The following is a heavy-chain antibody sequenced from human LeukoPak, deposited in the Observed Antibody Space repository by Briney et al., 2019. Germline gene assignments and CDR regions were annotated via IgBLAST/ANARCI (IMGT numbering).Heavy chain of an antibody. J-gene: IGHJ4*02. D-gene: IGHD3-10*01. Sequence: PSETLSLTCTVSGGSISSSSYYWGWIRQPPGKGLEWIGSIYYSGSTFYNTSLKSRVTISVDTSMNQFSLKLSSVTAADTAVYYCASQLLWFGERIRFDYWGQGTLVTVSS. CDR1: GGSISSSSYY. CDR2: IYYSGST. V-gene: IGHV4-39*07. CDR3: ASQLLWFGERIRFDY.